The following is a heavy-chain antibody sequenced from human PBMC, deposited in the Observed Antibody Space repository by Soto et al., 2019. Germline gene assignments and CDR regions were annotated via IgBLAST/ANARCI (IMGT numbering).Heavy chain of an antibody. Sequence: SETLSLTCTVSGGSISSYYWSWIRQPPGKGLEWIGYIYYSGSTNYNPSLKSRVTISVDTSKNQFSLKLSSVTAADTAVYYCGREGCLRKRVDYYYGMDVWGQGTTVTVSS. J-gene: IGHJ6*02. CDR3: GREGCLRKRVDYYYGMDV. D-gene: IGHD3-16*01. CDR2: IYYSGST. V-gene: IGHV4-59*01. CDR1: GGSISSYY.